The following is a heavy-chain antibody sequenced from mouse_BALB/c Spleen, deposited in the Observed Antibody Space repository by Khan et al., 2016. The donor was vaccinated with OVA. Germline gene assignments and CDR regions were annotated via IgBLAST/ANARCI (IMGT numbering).Heavy chain of an antibody. CDR3: ARVNYDGYYIDY. Sequence: EVQLVESGPGLVKPSQSLSLTCTVTGYSITSGYAWNWIRQFPGNKLEWMGYISYSGVTSYTPSLKSRLSITRDTSKNQFFLQLNSVTTEDTATYYGARVNYDGYYIDYWGQGTTLTVSS. D-gene: IGHD2-4*01. J-gene: IGHJ2*01. CDR2: ISYSGVT. CDR1: GYSITSGYA. V-gene: IGHV3-2*02.